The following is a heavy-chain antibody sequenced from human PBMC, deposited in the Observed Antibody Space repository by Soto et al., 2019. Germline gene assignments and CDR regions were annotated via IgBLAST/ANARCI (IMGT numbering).Heavy chain of an antibody. CDR1: GGSFSGYY. D-gene: IGHD3-10*01. V-gene: IGHV4-34*01. CDR2: INHSGST. Sequence: SETLSLTCAVYGGSFSGYYWSWIRQPPGKGLEWIGEINHSGSTNYNPSLKSRVTISVDTSKNQFSLKLSSVTAADTAVYYCARGRGHGSGSYYKGWGQGTLVTVSS. J-gene: IGHJ4*02. CDR3: ARGRGHGSGSYYKG.